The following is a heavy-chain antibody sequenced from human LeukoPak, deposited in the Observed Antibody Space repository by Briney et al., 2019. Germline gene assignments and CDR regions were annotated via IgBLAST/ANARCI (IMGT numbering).Heavy chain of an antibody. V-gene: IGHV1-2*02. D-gene: IGHD6-13*01. CDR2: INPNSGGT. CDR1: GYTFTGYY. J-gene: IGHJ3*02. Sequence: GASVKVSCKASGYTFTGYYMHWVRQAPGQGLEWMGWINPNSGGTNYAQKFQGRVTMTRDTSISTAYMELSRLRSDDTAVYYCARDSSSSWSDAFDIWGQGTMVTVSS. CDR3: ARDSSSSWSDAFDI.